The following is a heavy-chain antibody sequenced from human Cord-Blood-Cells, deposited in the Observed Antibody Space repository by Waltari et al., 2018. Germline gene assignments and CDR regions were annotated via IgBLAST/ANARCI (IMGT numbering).Heavy chain of an antibody. CDR1: GGTFSGYA. J-gene: IGHJ6*03. V-gene: IGHV1-69*04. CDR2: IIPILGIA. D-gene: IGHD2-8*01. Sequence: KKPGSSVKVSCKASGGTFSGYAISWVRQAPGQRLEWMGRIIPILGIANYAQKFQGRVTITADKSTSTAYMELSSLRSEDTAVYYCARTGQYGYYYYMDVWSKGTTVTVSS. CDR3: ARTGQYGYYYYMDV.